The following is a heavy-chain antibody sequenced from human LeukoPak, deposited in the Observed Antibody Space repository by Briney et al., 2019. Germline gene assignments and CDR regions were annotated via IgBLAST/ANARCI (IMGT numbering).Heavy chain of an antibody. D-gene: IGHD1-1*01. Sequence: SETLSLTCAVSGASISSSIHYWGWVRQPPGKGLEWIGSVYYSGGTYYNPSLESRLTISVDTSNNRFSLKLKSVTAADTAVFYCARVTTGSTTLDSWSQGILVTVSS. CDR2: VYYSGGT. J-gene: IGHJ5*01. CDR1: GASISSSIHY. CDR3: ARVTTGSTTLDS. V-gene: IGHV4-39*02.